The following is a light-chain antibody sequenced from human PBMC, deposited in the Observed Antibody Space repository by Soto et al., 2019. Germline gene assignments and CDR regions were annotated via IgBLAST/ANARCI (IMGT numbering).Light chain of an antibody. CDR3: QQYNNWPPIT. CDR2: DAS. V-gene: IGKV3D-15*01. CDR1: QSVRSN. J-gene: IGKJ5*01. Sequence: EIVLTQSPGTLSLSPGERAALSCRGRQSVRSNLAWYRQKPGQAPRLLIYDASTRATGIPARFSGSGSGTEFILTISSLQSEDFGVYYCQQYNNWPPITFGQGTRLEIK.